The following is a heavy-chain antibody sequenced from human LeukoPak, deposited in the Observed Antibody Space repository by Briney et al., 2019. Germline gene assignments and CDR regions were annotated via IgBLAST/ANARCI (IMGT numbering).Heavy chain of an antibody. Sequence: SRTLSLTRAVSGGSLSSSNWWSWARPPPGKGLEWIGEIYHSGSTNYNPSLKSRVTISVDKSKNQFSLKLSSVTAADTAVYYCARGPYGDYVSPLDYWGQGTLVTVSS. CDR1: GGSLSSSNW. CDR3: ARGPYGDYVSPLDY. D-gene: IGHD4-17*01. J-gene: IGHJ4*02. V-gene: IGHV4-4*02. CDR2: IYHSGST.